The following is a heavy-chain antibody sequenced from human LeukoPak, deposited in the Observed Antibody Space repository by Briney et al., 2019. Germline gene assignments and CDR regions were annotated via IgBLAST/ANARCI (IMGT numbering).Heavy chain of an antibody. J-gene: IGHJ6*03. CDR3: AKEEGTNCGGHCYYYMDV. CDR1: GFSFRSYA. V-gene: IGHV3-23*01. Sequence: GGSLRLSCAASGFSFRSYAMSWVRQAPGEGLEWVSAVSRSGDDTYYADSVRGRFTVSRDNSRNTLYLHMSSLRAEDTAVYYCAKEEGTNCGGHCYYYMDVWGKGTTVTVSS. D-gene: IGHD2-21*01. CDR2: VSRSGDDT.